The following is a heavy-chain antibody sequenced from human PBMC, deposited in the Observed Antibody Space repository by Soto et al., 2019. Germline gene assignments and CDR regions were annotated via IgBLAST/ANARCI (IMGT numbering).Heavy chain of an antibody. CDR1: SGSISSSNW. J-gene: IGHJ6*03. Sequence: PSETLSLTCAVSSGSISSSNWWSWVRQPPGKGLEWIGEIYHSGSTNYNPSLKSRVTISVDKSKNQFSLKLSSVTAADTAVYYCARGSRNYDYIWGSYRPRYYYDMDVWGKGTTVTVSS. CDR3: ARGSRNYDYIWGSYRPRYYYDMDV. D-gene: IGHD3-16*02. V-gene: IGHV4-4*02. CDR2: IYHSGST.